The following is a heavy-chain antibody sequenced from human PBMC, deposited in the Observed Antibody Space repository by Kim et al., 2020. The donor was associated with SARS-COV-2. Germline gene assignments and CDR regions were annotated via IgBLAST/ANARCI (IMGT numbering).Heavy chain of an antibody. Sequence: SKGRGTITADESTSTAYMELSSLRSEDTAVYYCARDRMGLTVGGVSAFDYWGQGTLVTVSS. J-gene: IGHJ4*02. CDR3: ARDRMGLTVGGVSAFDY. V-gene: IGHV1-69*01. D-gene: IGHD3-16*01.